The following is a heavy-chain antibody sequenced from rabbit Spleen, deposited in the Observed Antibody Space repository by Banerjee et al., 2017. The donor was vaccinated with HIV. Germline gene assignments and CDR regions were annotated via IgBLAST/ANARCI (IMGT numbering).Heavy chain of an antibody. J-gene: IGHJ4*01. D-gene: IGHD4-2*01. Sequence: QEQLVESGGGLVKPEGSLKLSCKASGFSFSNKAVMCWVRQAPGKGLELIGCIYIPSDSTWYASWVNGRFTISKTSSTTVTLQMTSLTAADTATYFCARNTYGGREDFNLWGQGTLVTVS. CDR2: IYIPSDST. V-gene: IGHV1S45*01. CDR3: ARNTYGGREDFNL. CDR1: GFSFSNKAV.